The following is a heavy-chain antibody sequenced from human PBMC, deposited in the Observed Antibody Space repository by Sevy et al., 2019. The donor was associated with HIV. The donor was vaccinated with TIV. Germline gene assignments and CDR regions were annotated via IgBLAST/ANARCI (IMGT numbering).Heavy chain of an antibody. CDR3: ARHLIGDLYFFDY. CDR1: GASISSSTYY. V-gene: IGHV4-39*01. D-gene: IGHD2-21*01. CDR2: VYFSGST. J-gene: IGHJ4*02. Sequence: SETLSLTCSVSGASISSSTYYWGWIRQPPGKGLEWIGSVYFSGSTCYNPSLKSRVTISVDTSKNQFSLNLNSVTAADTAMYYCARHLIGDLYFFDYWGQGTLVTVSS.